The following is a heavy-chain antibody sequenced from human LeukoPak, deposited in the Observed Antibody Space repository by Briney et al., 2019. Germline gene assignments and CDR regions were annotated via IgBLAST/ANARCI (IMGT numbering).Heavy chain of an antibody. CDR3: AKDHREWLRPGSFDY. D-gene: IGHD5-12*01. CDR1: GFTFSSYA. V-gene: IGHV3-23*01. CDR2: ISGSGGST. J-gene: IGHJ4*02. Sequence: GSLRLSCAASGFTFSSYAMSWVRQAPGKGLEWVSAISGSGGSTYYADSVKGRFTISRDNSKNTLYLQMNSLRAEDTAVYYCAKDHREWLRPGSFDYWGQGTQVTVSS.